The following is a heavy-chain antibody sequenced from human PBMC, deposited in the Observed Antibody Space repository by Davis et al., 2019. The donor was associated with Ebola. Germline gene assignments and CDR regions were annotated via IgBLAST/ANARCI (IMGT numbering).Heavy chain of an antibody. V-gene: IGHV3-23*01. J-gene: IGHJ5*02. CDR3: ARDQLWFGGWFDP. CDR2: ISGSGGTT. D-gene: IGHD3-10*01. CDR1: VITFSSYA. Sequence: GGSLRLSCADSVITFSSYAMTWVRQAPGKGLEWVSAISGSGGTTYYAGSVKGRFTVSRDNSKKTMYLQMNSLRAEDTAVYYCARDQLWFGGWFDPWGQGTLVTVSS.